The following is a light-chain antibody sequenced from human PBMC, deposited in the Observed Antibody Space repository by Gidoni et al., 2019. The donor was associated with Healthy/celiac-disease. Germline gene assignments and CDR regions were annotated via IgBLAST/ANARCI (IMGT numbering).Light chain of an antibody. CDR3: QQYDNLPYN. CDR1: QDISNY. J-gene: IGKJ2*01. Sequence: DIQMTQSPSSLSASVGDRVTITCQASQDISNYLNWYQQKPGKAPKLLIYDASNLETGVPSRFSGSGSGTDFTFTISSLQPEDIATYYCQQYDNLPYNFXXXTKLEIK. CDR2: DAS. V-gene: IGKV1-33*01.